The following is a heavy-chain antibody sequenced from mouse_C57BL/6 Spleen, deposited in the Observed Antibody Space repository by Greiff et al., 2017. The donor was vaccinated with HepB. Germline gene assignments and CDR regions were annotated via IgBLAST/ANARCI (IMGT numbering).Heavy chain of an antibody. CDR2: IYPGSGST. CDR3: ARRSQRGSYWYFDV. J-gene: IGHJ1*03. CDR1: GYTFTSYW. D-gene: IGHD1-1*01. Sequence: QVQLQQPGAELVKPGASVKMSCKASGYTFTSYWITWVKQRPGQGLEWIGDIYPGSGSTNYNEKFKSKATLTVDTSSSTAYMQLSSLTSEDSAVYYCARRSQRGSYWYFDVWGTGTTVTVSS. V-gene: IGHV1-55*01.